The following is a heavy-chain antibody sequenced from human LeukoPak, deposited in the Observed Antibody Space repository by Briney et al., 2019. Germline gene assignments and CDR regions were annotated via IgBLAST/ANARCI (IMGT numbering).Heavy chain of an antibody. J-gene: IGHJ4*02. CDR3: ARGGYCSSTSCPLNY. V-gene: IGHV1-69*04. Sequence: SVKVSCKASGGTFSSYAISWVRQAPGQGLEWMGRIIPILGIANYAQKFQGRVTITRDTSASTAYMELSSLRSEDTAVYYCARGGYCSSTSCPLNYWGQGTLVTVSS. CDR1: GGTFSSYA. CDR2: IIPILGIA. D-gene: IGHD2-2*01.